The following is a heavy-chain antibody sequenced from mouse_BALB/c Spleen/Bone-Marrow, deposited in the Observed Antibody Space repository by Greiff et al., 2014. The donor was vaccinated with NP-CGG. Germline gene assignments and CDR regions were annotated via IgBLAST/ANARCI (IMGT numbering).Heavy chain of an antibody. CDR1: GFNIKDTY. V-gene: IGHV14-3*02. CDR3: ASYRYAWYFDV. Sequence: VHVKQSGAELVKPGASVKLSCTASGFNIKDTYLHWVKQRPEQGLEWIGRIDPANGNTKYDPKFQGKATITADTSSNTAYLQLSSLTSEATAVYYCASYRYAWYFDVWGAGTTVTVSS. CDR2: IDPANGNT. D-gene: IGHD2-14*01. J-gene: IGHJ1*01.